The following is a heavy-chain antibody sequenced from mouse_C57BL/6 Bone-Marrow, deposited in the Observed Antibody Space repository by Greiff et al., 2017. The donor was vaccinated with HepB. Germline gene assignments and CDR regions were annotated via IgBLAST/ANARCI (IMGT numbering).Heavy chain of an antibody. CDR2: ISSGGSYT. CDR1: GFTFSSYG. V-gene: IGHV5-6*01. CDR3: ARQHYGSSLFAY. Sequence: EVHLVESGGDLVKPGGSLKLSCAASGFTFSSYGMSWVRQTPDKRLEWVATISSGGSYTYYPDSVKGRFTISRDNAKNTLYLQMSSLKSEDTAMYYCARQHYGSSLFAYWGQGTLVTVSA. J-gene: IGHJ3*01. D-gene: IGHD1-1*01.